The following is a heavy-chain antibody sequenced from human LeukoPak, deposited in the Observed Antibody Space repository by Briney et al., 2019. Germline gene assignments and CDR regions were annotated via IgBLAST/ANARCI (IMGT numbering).Heavy chain of an antibody. V-gene: IGHV6-1*01. Sequence: SQTLSLTCAISGDSVSSTSGAWNWIRQSPSGGLEWLGRIYYWSKWSYDYAVSLKSRITINPDTSKNQFSLQLHSVPPEDPAVYYCARGFLKTGFDYWGQGTLVTVSS. D-gene: IGHD1-14*01. CDR2: IYYWSKWSY. CDR3: ARGFLKTGFDY. J-gene: IGHJ4*02. CDR1: GDSVSSTSGA.